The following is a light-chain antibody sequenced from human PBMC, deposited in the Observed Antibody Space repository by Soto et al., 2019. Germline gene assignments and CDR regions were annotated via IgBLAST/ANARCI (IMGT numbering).Light chain of an antibody. CDR1: SSDIGTYNL. J-gene: IGLJ1*01. CDR2: EVT. Sequence: QSALTQPASVSGSPGQSITISCTGTSSDIGTYNLVSWYQHYPGKAPKLMIYEVTNRPSGVSSRFSGSKSGNTASLTISGLQADDEADYYCSSYTVDVAPYVFGTGTKVTVL. CDR3: SSYTVDVAPYV. V-gene: IGLV2-14*02.